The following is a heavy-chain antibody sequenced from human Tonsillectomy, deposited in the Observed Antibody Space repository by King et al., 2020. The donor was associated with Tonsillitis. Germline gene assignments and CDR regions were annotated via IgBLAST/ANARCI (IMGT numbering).Heavy chain of an antibody. Sequence: SWLRQPPGKGLEWIGYIYHSGSTYYNPSLKSRVTISVDRSKNQFSLKLSSVTAADTAVYYCARVHHYGLPAGGWYFDLCGSGTRVTVAS. CDR2: IYHSGST. V-gene: IGHV4-30-2*01. CDR3: ARVHHYGLPAGGWYFDL. J-gene: IGHJ2*01. D-gene: IGHD3-10*01.